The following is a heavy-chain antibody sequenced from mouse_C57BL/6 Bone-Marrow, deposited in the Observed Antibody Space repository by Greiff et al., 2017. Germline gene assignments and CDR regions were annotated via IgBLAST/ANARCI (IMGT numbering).Heavy chain of an antibody. Sequence: VQLQQSDAELVKPGASVKISCKVSGYTFTDHTIHWMKQRPEQGLEWIGYIFPRDGSTKYNEKFKGKATLTADKSSSTAYMQINSLTSEDSAVYFGASGLRRKDYSMDYWGQGTSVTVSS. CDR1: GYTFTDHT. D-gene: IGHD2-4*01. CDR2: IFPRDGST. V-gene: IGHV1-78*01. J-gene: IGHJ4*01. CDR3: ASGLRRKDYSMDY.